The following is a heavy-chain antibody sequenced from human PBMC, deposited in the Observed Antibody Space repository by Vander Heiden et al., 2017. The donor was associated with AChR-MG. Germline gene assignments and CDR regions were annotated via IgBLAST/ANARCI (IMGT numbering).Heavy chain of an antibody. CDR1: GLTFCSYW. Sequence: EVQLVEPGGGLVQPGGSLRPSCAASGLTFCSYWMTWVRQAPGKGLEWVAKIKEDGSEKYYVDSVKGRFTISRDNAKNSLDLQMNSLRAEDTAVYYGARGKVWFDHWGRGTLVTVSS. J-gene: IGHJ5*02. V-gene: IGHV3-7*01. CDR2: IKEDGSEK. CDR3: ARGKVWFDH.